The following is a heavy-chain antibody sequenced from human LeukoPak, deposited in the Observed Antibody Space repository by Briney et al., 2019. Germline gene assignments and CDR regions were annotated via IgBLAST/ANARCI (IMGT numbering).Heavy chain of an antibody. J-gene: IGHJ6*03. V-gene: IGHV1-2*02. D-gene: IGHD2-2*02. Sequence: ASVTVSCKASGYTFTGYYMHWVRQAPGQGLEWMGWINPNSGGTNYAQKFQGRVTMTRDTSISTAYMELSRLRSDDTAVYYCARSGPDCSSTSCYIGSYYYYYMDVWGKGTTVTVSS. CDR1: GYTFTGYY. CDR2: INPNSGGT. CDR3: ARSGPDCSSTSCYIGSYYYYYMDV.